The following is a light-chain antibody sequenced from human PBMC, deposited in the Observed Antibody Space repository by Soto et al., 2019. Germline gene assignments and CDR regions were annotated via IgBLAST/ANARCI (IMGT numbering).Light chain of an antibody. J-gene: IGKJ1*01. CDR2: RAS. Sequence: DIQVTQSPSSLSASVGDKVTIPCRASQNIIDYLNWYQKRPGTPPKLLIYRASNLQSKVPSRFSGSGSGTDFSLTISSLQHEDFATYYCQQSYSLTRTFGQGTRV. CDR1: QNIIDY. V-gene: IGKV1-39*01. CDR3: QQSYSLTRT.